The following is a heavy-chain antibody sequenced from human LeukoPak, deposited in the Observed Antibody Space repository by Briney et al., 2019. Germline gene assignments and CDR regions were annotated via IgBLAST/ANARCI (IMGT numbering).Heavy chain of an antibody. J-gene: IGHJ2*01. V-gene: IGHV1-46*01. D-gene: IGHD3-22*01. Sequence: ASVKLSCTASGYTFTSYYMHWVRQALGQGLEWMGIIHPSGASTAYAQQFQGRVTMTKDTSTSTVYMELSSLRSEDTALYYCARITMTTSGWYFDLWGRGALVTVSS. CDR3: ARITMTTSGWYFDL. CDR1: GYTFTSYY. CDR2: IHPSGAST.